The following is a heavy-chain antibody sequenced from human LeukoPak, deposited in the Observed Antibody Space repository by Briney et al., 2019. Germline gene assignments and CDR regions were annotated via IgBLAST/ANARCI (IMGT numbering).Heavy chain of an antibody. J-gene: IGHJ4*02. Sequence: SETLSLTCTASGGSISSSSWSWIRQPAGKGLEWIGRIYSTGSTNYSPSLKSRVTMSVDTSKNQFSLKLGSVTAADTAVYYCARANPLAGRGEFDYWGQGTLVTVSS. CDR1: GGSISSSS. CDR2: IYSTGST. CDR3: ARANPLAGRGEFDY. D-gene: IGHD6-19*01. V-gene: IGHV4-4*07.